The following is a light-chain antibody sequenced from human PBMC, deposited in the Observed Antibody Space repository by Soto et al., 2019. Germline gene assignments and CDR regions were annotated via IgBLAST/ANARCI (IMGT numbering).Light chain of an antibody. CDR1: QAVNTR. CDR2: LTS. V-gene: IGKV3D-11*01. J-gene: IGKJ1*01. Sequence: EIVLTQSPATLSAFPGDRVTLSCRASQAVNTRLAWYQHKPGQAPRLLIYLTSNRAAGVPSRFSAWGSETDFTLTISDVQPEDFAVYYCQQYGSSGTFGQGTKVEIK. CDR3: QQYGSSGT.